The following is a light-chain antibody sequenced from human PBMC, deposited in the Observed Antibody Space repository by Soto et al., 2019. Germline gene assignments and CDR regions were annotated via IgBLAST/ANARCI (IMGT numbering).Light chain of an antibody. CDR3: QQYNNWPPWT. J-gene: IGKJ1*01. CDR1: QSVGSN. V-gene: IGKV3-15*01. Sequence: EVVMTQSPATLSVSPGERATLSCRASQSVGSNLAWYQQKPGQAPRLLIYGASTRANGISARFSGSGSGTEFSLTISSLQSEDFAVYYCQQYNNWPPWTFGQGTKVEI. CDR2: GAS.